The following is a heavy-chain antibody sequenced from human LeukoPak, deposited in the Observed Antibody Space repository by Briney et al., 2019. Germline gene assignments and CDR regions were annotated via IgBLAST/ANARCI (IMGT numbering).Heavy chain of an antibody. CDR3: ARIGGSSGSSGFDY. Sequence: GGSLRLSCAASGFTFSSYEMNWVRQAPGKGLEWVSYISSSGSTIYYADSVKGRFTISRDNAKNSLYLQMNSLRAEDTAVYYCARIGGSSGSSGFDYWGQGTLVTASS. J-gene: IGHJ4*02. CDR2: ISSSGSTI. D-gene: IGHD3-10*01. V-gene: IGHV3-48*03. CDR1: GFTFSSYE.